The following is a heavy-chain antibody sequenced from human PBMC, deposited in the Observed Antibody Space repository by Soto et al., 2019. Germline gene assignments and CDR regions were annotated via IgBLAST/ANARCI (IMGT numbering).Heavy chain of an antibody. CDR1: GFTFSNYG. Sequence: GGSLRLSCAASGFTFSNYGMHWVRQAPGKGLEWVAVLSHDGDNKHYADSVKGRFTISRDNSKNTLYLQTNSLRAEDTAVYYCAKDIALLRGLIIDMDVWGQGTTVTVSS. V-gene: IGHV3-30*18. CDR3: AKDIALLRGLIIDMDV. D-gene: IGHD3-10*01. J-gene: IGHJ6*02. CDR2: LSHDGDNK.